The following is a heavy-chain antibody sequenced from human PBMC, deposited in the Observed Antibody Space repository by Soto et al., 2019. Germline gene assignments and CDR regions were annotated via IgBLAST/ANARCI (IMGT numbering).Heavy chain of an antibody. Sequence: GGSLRLSCAASGFTFSSYAMSWVRQAPGKGLEWVSVISGSGGSTHYADSVKGRFTISRDNSKNTLYLQMNSLRAEDTAVYYCAKDRMDAAIPLIDYRGQGTLVTVSS. V-gene: IGHV3-23*01. CDR3: AKDRMDAAIPLIDY. CDR2: ISGSGGST. J-gene: IGHJ4*02. CDR1: GFTFSSYA. D-gene: IGHD2-21*02.